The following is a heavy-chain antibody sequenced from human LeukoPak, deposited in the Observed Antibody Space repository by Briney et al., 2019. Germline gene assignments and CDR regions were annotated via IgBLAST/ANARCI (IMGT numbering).Heavy chain of an antibody. V-gene: IGHV1-18*04. J-gene: IGHJ4*02. Sequence: ASVKVSCKASGYTFTGYYMHWVRQAPGQGLEWMGWISAYNGNTNYAQKLQGRVTMTTDTSTGTAYMELRSLRSEDTAIYYCAKETGRSWFRDFFDYWGQGTLVTVSS. CDR2: ISAYNGNT. CDR1: GYTFTGYY. CDR3: AKETGRSWFRDFFDY. D-gene: IGHD3-10*01.